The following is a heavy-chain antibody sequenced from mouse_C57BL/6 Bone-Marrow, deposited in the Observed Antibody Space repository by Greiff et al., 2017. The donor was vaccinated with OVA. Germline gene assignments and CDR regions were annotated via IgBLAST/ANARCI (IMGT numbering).Heavy chain of an antibody. Sequence: QVQLQQSGAELVKPGASVKMSCKASGYTFTSYWITWVKQRPGQGLEWIGDIYPGSGSTNYNEKFKSKATLTVDTSSSTAYMQLSSLTSEDSAVYYCARNIPITTVNYWGQGTTLTVSS. CDR2: IYPGSGST. CDR1: GYTFTSYW. D-gene: IGHD1-1*01. V-gene: IGHV1-55*01. J-gene: IGHJ2*01. CDR3: ARNIPITTVNY.